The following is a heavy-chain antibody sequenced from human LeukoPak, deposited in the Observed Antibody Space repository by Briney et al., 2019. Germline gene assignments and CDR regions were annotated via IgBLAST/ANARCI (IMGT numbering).Heavy chain of an antibody. D-gene: IGHD1-26*01. Sequence: SETLSLTCTVSGDSLSSGRYYWSWVRQPAGKELEWIGRIYTSGKTDYNPYTPSLKSRVTVSLDTSKNQLSLFLTSVTAADTAMYYCARSFSGSYYFEYWGQGTLVTVSS. V-gene: IGHV4-61*02. J-gene: IGHJ4*02. CDR2: IYTSGKT. CDR1: GDSLSSGRYY. CDR3: ARSFSGSYYFEY.